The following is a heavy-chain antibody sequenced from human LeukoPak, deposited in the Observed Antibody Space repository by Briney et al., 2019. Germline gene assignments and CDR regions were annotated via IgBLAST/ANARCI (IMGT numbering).Heavy chain of an antibody. Sequence: SETLSLTCAVYGGSFSGYYWSWIRQPPGKGLEWIGEINHSGSTNYNPSLKSRVTISVDTSKNQFSLKLSSVTAADTAVYYCARGPNCGGLKWLVRTCEYYFDYWGQGTLVTVSS. D-gene: IGHD6-19*01. J-gene: IGHJ4*02. CDR1: GGSFSGYY. V-gene: IGHV4-34*01. CDR3: ARGPNCGGLKWLVRTCEYYFDY. CDR2: INHSGST.